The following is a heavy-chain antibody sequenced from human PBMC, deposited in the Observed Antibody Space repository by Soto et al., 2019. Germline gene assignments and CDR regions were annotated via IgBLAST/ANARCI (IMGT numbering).Heavy chain of an antibody. CDR3: AIHLFSFSSGYLRGMDV. J-gene: IGHJ6*01. D-gene: IGHD3-3*01. CDR1: GYNFPTSW. Sequence: PGESLKISCKGSGYNFPTSWIGWVRQMPGKGLEWMGIIYPDDSDTRYSPSFQGQVTISADKSIGTAYLQWRSLTASDSAIYYCAIHLFSFSSGYLRGMDVSRQGISVTVPQ. V-gene: IGHV5-51*01. CDR2: IYPDDSDT.